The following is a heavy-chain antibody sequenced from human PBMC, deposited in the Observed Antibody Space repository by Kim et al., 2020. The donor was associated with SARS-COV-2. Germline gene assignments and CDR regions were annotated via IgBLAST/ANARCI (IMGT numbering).Heavy chain of an antibody. D-gene: IGHD2-8*01. CDR3: AKIMVVATFGMDV. V-gene: IGHV4-59*01. J-gene: IGHJ6*02. Sequence: TYNPSLRSRVTISLDTSKNQFSLKVTSMTAADTAMYYWAKIMVVATFGMDVWGQGTTVTVSS.